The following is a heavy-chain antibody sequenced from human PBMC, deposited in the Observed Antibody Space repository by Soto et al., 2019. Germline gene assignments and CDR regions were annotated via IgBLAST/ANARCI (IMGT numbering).Heavy chain of an antibody. CDR1: GGSISSGGYY. J-gene: IGHJ3*02. D-gene: IGHD3-3*01. Sequence: QVQLQESGPGLVKPSQTLSLTCTVSGGSISSGGYYWSWIRQHPGKGLEWIGYIYYSGSSYYNPSLKRRVTISVDTSKNQFSLELSSVTAADTAVYYCARDSGLFGSGLVSGAFDIWGQGTMVTVSS. V-gene: IGHV4-31*03. CDR3: ARDSGLFGSGLVSGAFDI. CDR2: IYYSGSS.